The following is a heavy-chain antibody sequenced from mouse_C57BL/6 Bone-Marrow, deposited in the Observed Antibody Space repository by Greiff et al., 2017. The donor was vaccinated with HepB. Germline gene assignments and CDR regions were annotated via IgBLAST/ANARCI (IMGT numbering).Heavy chain of an antibody. CDR1: GYTFTNHW. Sequence: QVQLQQSGAELVRPGPSVKMSCKASGYTFTNHWIGWAKQRPGHGLGWIGDIYPGGGYTKYNEKFKGKATLTTDKTSSTAYMQFSSLTSEDSANCYCTRNADYRNLRYFDDWGQGTTLTVSS. CDR2: IYPGGGYT. V-gene: IGHV1-63*01. D-gene: IGHD2-5*01. J-gene: IGHJ2*01. CDR3: TRNADYRNLRYFDD.